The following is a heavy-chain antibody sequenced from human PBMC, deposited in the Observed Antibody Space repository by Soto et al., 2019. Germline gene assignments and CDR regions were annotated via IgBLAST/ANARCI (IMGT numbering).Heavy chain of an antibody. CDR2: IYYNGNT. CDR1: GGSITNDDYY. J-gene: IGHJ6*02. Sequence: NPSETLSLTCTVSGGSITNDDYYWSWIRQPPGKGLEWIGHIYYNGNTYYNPSLKGRLTMSLDTSQNQFSLHLTSVIAADSASYFCARATTVTSSFFYYGLDVWGQGTTVTVS. CDR3: ARATTVTSSFFYYGLDV. V-gene: IGHV4-30-4*08. D-gene: IGHD4-17*01.